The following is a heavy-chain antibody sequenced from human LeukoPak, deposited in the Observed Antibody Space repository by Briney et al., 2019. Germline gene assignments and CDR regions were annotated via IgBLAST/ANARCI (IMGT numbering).Heavy chain of an antibody. CDR3: GKGPHVGSGYHPDY. J-gene: IGHJ4*02. V-gene: IGHV3-23*01. CDR1: GFTFSNSA. D-gene: IGHD3-22*01. CDR2: ITGSDDRT. Sequence: PGGSLSLSCAASGFTFSNSAMTWVRQAPGKGLEWVSAITGSDDRTYYADSVKGRFTISRDYSRNTLIFQMNSLRVEDTAMYYCGKGPHVGSGYHPDYWGQGTLVTVSS.